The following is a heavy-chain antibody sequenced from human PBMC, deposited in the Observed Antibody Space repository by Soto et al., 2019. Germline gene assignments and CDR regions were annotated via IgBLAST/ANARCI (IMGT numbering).Heavy chain of an antibody. J-gene: IGHJ4*02. CDR2: IYPSGST. D-gene: IGHD3-16*01. CDR3: ARDGGHGDYDY. V-gene: IGHV4-34*01. CDR1: GGSFSGYY. Sequence: QVQLQQWGAGLLKPSETLSLTCAVYGGSFSGYYWSWIRQPPGKGLEWIGEIYPSGSTNYNPSLKSRVTVSLDKSTNQFSLKLTSVTAADTAVYYCARDGGHGDYDYWGQGTLVTVSS.